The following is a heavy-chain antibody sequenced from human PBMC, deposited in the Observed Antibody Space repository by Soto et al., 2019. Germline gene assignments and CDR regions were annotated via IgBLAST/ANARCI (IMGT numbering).Heavy chain of an antibody. Sequence: GGSLRLSCAASEFTFSNYGMNWVRQAPGKGLEWVSAITSTGRSTYYADSVKGRFTISRDNSKNTLYLQMNSLRAEDTAVYYCAKKAYGGNSPFAYWSQGTLVTVCS. D-gene: IGHD4-17*01. CDR2: ITSTGRST. CDR1: EFTFSNYG. CDR3: AKKAYGGNSPFAY. V-gene: IGHV3-23*01. J-gene: IGHJ4*02.